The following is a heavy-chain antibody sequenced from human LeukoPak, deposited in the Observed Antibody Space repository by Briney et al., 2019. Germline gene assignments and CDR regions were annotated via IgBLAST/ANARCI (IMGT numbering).Heavy chain of an antibody. V-gene: IGHV4-59*01. J-gene: IGHJ3*02. CDR3: ARTPQLANAFDI. CDR1: GGSINNYY. D-gene: IGHD6-6*01. Sequence: SETLSLTFTVSGGSINNYYWSWIRQPPGKGLEWIGYIYYSGSTNYNPSLKSRVTISVDTSKNQFSLKLSSVTAADTAVYYCARTPQLANAFDIWGQGTMVTVSS. CDR2: IYYSGST.